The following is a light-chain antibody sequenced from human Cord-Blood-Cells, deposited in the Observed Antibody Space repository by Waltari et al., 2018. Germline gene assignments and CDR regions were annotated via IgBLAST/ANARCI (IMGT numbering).Light chain of an antibody. Sequence: QSALTQPASVSAPPRQTITIYCAGTSMDVGGYHCVSWYQQHPGKAPKLMSYEVSNRPSGVSNRFSGSKSGNTASLTISGLQAEDEADYYCSSYTSSSTLVVFGGGTKLTVL. J-gene: IGLJ2*01. V-gene: IGLV2-14*01. CDR2: EVS. CDR3: SSYTSSSTLVV. CDR1: SMDVGGYHC.